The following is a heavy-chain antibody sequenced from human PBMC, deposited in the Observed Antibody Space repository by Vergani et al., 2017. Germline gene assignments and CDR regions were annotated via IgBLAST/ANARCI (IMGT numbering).Heavy chain of an antibody. J-gene: IGHJ5*02. CDR3: ARGGNYDPHAILRPTNGFDP. CDR1: GGTFSSYA. CDR2: IIPIFGTA. D-gene: IGHD4-11*01. V-gene: IGHV1-69*01. Sequence: QVQLVQSGAEVKKPGSSVKVSCKASGGTFSSYAISWVRQAPGQGLEWMGGIIPIFGTANYAQKFQGRVTITADESTSTAYMELSSLRSEDTAVSYCARGGNYDPHAILRPTNGFDPWGQGTLVTVSS.